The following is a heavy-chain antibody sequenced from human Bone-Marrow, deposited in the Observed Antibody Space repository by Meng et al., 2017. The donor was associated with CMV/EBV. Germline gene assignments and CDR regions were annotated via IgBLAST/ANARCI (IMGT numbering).Heavy chain of an antibody. CDR1: GGSVSSGSYY. Sequence: SETLSLTCTVSGGSVSSGSYYWSWIRQPPGKGLEWIGYIYYSGSTNYNPSLKSRVTISVDTSKNQFSLKLISVTAADTAVYYCARAYCSSTSCYHPSYGMAVWGQGTTVTVYS. D-gene: IGHD2-2*01. CDR3: ARAYCSSTSCYHPSYGMAV. V-gene: IGHV4-61*01. J-gene: IGHJ6*02. CDR2: IYYSGST.